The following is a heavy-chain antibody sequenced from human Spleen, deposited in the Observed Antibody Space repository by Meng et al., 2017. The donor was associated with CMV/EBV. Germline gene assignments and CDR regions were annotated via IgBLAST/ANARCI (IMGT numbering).Heavy chain of an antibody. CDR1: GFTFSSYA. CDR3: ALEAYFGSGRSFDH. J-gene: IGHJ4*02. V-gene: IGHV3-30*04. D-gene: IGHD3-10*01. CDR2: ISHDGSNQ. Sequence: GGSLRLSCAASGFTFSSYAMHWVRQAPGKGLEWVAVISHDGSNQYYADSVKGRFTISRDNSKNTLYLQMNSLRVEDTAVYFCALEAYFGSGRSFDHWGPGTLVTVSS.